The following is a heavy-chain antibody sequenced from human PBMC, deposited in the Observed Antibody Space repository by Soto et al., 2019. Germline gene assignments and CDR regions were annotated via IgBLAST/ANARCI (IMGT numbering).Heavy chain of an antibody. V-gene: IGHV3-30*18. CDR3: AKDGETKQWLRYFDY. D-gene: IGHD6-19*01. CDR2: ISYDGSNT. CDR1: GFTFTSYA. J-gene: IGHJ4*02. Sequence: QVQLVASGGGVVQPGRSLRLSCAASGFTFTSYAMHWVRQAPGKGLEYVAIISYDGSNTYYADSVKGRFTISRDNSKNTLYLQINSLRAAHTAVYYCAKDGETKQWLRYFDYWGQGTLVTVSS.